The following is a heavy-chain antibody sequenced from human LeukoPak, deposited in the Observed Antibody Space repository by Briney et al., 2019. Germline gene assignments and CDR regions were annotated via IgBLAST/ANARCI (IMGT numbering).Heavy chain of an antibody. CDR3: ARDRRYYYDSSGYLDY. J-gene: IGHJ4*02. Sequence: GGSLRLSCAAAGFTFSNHAMTWVRQAPGKGLEWVSAISASGDDTFYANSVRGRFTISRDNSKNTLYLQMNSLRAEDTAVYYCARDRRYYYDSSGYLDYWGQGTLVTVSS. CDR2: ISASGDDT. CDR1: GFTFSNHA. V-gene: IGHV3-23*01. D-gene: IGHD3-22*01.